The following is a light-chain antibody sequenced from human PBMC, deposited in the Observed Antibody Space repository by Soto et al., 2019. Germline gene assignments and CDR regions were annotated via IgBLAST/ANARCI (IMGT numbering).Light chain of an antibody. Sequence: QSALTQPASVSGSPGQSITISCTRTSGDIGGYKYVSWYQQHPGKAPKLMIYDVSNRPSGISNRFSGSKSGNTASLTISGLQAEDEADYYCSSYTSSTTPYVFGTGTKLTVL. CDR2: DVS. CDR1: SGDIGGYKY. V-gene: IGLV2-14*03. CDR3: SSYTSSTTPYV. J-gene: IGLJ1*01.